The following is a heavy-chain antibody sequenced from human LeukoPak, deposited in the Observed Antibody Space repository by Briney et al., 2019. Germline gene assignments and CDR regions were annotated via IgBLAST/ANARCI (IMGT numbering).Heavy chain of an antibody. D-gene: IGHD5-12*01. CDR1: GFAFSSYG. CDR2: ISSSSYR. J-gene: IGHJ4*02. Sequence: PGGSLRLSCAASGFAFSSYGINWVRQAPGKGLEWVSSISSSSYRFYADSVKGRFTISRDNAKNSLFLQMNSLRAEDTAVYYCARDRGSGYDPSFDYWGQGTLVTVSS. CDR3: ARDRGSGYDPSFDY. V-gene: IGHV3-21*01.